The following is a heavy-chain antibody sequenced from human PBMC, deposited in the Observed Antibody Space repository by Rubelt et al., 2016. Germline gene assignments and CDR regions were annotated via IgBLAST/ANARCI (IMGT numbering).Heavy chain of an antibody. CDR3: VRDPWDY. Sequence: EVQLVESGGGLVQPGGSLRLSCAVSGFIVSSIYMSWVRQAPGKGLEWVSVIYSDGNTYYADSVRGRFTMSRANSKNTQYLQMNSLRAEDTAVYYCVRDPWDYWGQGTLVTVSS. V-gene: IGHV3-66*01. CDR1: GFIVSSIY. J-gene: IGHJ4*02. CDR2: IYSDGNT.